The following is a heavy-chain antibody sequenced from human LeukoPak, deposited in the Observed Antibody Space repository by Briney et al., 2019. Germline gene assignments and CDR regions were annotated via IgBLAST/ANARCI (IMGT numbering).Heavy chain of an antibody. CDR2: ISSSGSTI. D-gene: IGHD1-26*01. CDR3: ARERAGATAYFDY. J-gene: IGHJ4*02. V-gene: IGHV3-48*03. Sequence: GGSLRLSCAASGFTFSSYEMNWVRQAPGKGLEWVSYISSSGSTIYYADSVKGRFTISGDNAKNSLYLQMNSLRAEDTAVYYCARERAGATAYFDYWGQGTLVTVSS. CDR1: GFTFSSYE.